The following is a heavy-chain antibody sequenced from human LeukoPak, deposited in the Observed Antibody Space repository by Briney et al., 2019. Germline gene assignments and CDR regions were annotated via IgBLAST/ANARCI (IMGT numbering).Heavy chain of an antibody. V-gene: IGHV4-61*02. CDR1: GGSISSGSYY. Sequence: PSRTLSLTCSVSGGSISSGSYYWSWIRQPAGKGLEWIGRIYTSGSTNYNPSLKSRVTISVDTSKNQFSLKLSSVTAADTAVYYCARGPYYDFWSGYYLGYYYYYMDVWGKGTTVTVSS. J-gene: IGHJ6*03. CDR3: ARGPYYDFWSGYYLGYYYYYMDV. CDR2: IYTSGST. D-gene: IGHD3-3*01.